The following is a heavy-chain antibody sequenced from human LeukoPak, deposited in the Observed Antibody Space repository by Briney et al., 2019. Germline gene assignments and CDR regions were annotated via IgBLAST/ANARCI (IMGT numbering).Heavy chain of an antibody. V-gene: IGHV3-48*03. Sequence: GGSLRLSCAASGFTFSSYEMNWVRQAPGKGLEWVSYISSSGSTIYYADSVKGRFTISRDNAKNSLYLQMNSLKTEDTAVYYCTTDPYGGNSAAYTDWGQGTLVTVSS. CDR1: GFTFSSYE. D-gene: IGHD4-23*01. J-gene: IGHJ4*02. CDR2: ISSSGSTI. CDR3: TTDPYGGNSAAYTD.